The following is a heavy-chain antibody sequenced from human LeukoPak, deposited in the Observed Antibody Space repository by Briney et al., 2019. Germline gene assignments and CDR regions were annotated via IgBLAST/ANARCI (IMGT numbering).Heavy chain of an antibody. V-gene: IGHV3-11*01. J-gene: IGHJ3*02. CDR3: ARDPIYYCDSSGYTRGAFDI. CDR1: GFTFSDYY. CDR2: ISSSGSTI. Sequence: GGSLRLSCAASGFTFSDYYMSWIRQAPGKGLEWVSYISSSGSTIYYADSVKGRFTISRDNAKNSLYLQMNSLRAEDTAVYYCARDPIYYCDSSGYTRGAFDIWGQGTMVTVSS. D-gene: IGHD3-22*01.